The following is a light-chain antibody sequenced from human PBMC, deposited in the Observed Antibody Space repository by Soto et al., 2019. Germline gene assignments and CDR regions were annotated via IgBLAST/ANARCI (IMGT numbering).Light chain of an antibody. J-gene: IGKJ1*01. CDR3: QQYNNWSLS. CDR2: DAS. CDR1: QSVTSIY. Sequence: THSPGTRSVSPLERATRACISIQSVTSIYLALWQQKPGQAPRLLIYDASSRATGIPDRFSGSGSGTEFTLTISSLQSEDFAVYYCQQYNNWSLSFGQGTKVDIK. V-gene: IGKV3-15*01.